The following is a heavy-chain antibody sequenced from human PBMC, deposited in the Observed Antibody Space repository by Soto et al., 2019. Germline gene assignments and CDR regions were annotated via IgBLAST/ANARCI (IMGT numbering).Heavy chain of an antibody. CDR3: ASARSGVFFDY. CDR1: GFTFSNYW. J-gene: IGHJ4*02. D-gene: IGHD3-3*01. CDR2: INGDGSST. V-gene: IGHV3-74*01. Sequence: EVQLVESGGGLIQPGGSLRLSCAASGFTFSNYWMHWVRQAPGKGLVWVSRINGDGSSTFYADSVKGRFTISRDNAKNTLHLQMNSLRVEDTALYYCASARSGVFFDYWGLGTLVTVSS.